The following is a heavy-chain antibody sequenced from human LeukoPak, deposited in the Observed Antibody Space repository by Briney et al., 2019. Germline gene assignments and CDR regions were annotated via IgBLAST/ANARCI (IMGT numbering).Heavy chain of an antibody. D-gene: IGHD4-17*01. V-gene: IGHV3-23*01. CDR1: QFTFNNYG. CDR2: ITGSGGRT. Sequence: GGSLRLSCATSQFTFNNYGMTWVRQAPGKGLEWVSSITGSGGRTQYADSVQGRFTISRDNSKNTLYLQMNSLRAEDTAVYYCAKDPNGDYIGTFDIWGQGTMVTVSS. CDR3: AKDPNGDYIGTFDI. J-gene: IGHJ3*02.